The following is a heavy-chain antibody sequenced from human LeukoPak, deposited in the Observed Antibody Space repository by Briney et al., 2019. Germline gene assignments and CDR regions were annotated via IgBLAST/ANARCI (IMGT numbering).Heavy chain of an antibody. CDR2: IVSSGETI. Sequence: GGSPRLSCAASGFTFSSYSMNWVRQAPGKGLEWVSYIVSSGETIYYADSVKGRFTISRDNAKNSLYLQMNSLRADDTAVYYCARFAAGGSYYYYMDVWGKGTTVTVSS. CDR1: GFTFSSYS. D-gene: IGHD6-25*01. V-gene: IGHV3-48*01. CDR3: ARFAAGGSYYYYMDV. J-gene: IGHJ6*03.